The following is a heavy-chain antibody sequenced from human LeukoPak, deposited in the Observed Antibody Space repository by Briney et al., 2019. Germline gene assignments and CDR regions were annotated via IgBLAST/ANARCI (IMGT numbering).Heavy chain of an antibody. J-gene: IGHJ6*02. Sequence: PVGSLRLSCAASGFTVSINNISWGRQAPRRRVEWGSVIYSGGRTYYADSVKGRFTISRDNSKNTLYLQMNSLRAEDTAVYYCARDAGGYGMHVWGQGTTVTVSS. CDR1: GFTVSINN. CDR2: IYSGGRT. CDR3: ARDAGGYGMHV. V-gene: IGHV3-66*01. D-gene: IGHD2-8*02.